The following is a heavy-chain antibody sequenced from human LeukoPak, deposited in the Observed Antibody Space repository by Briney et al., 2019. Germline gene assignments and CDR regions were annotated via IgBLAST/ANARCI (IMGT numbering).Heavy chain of an antibody. CDR3: ARRGRGTTVTSYFDY. CDR2: ISSSSSTI. CDR1: GFTFSSYS. D-gene: IGHD4-17*01. J-gene: IGHJ4*02. Sequence: GSLRLSCAASGFTFSSYSMNWVRQAPGKGPEWVSYISSSSSTIYYADSVKGRFTISRDNAKNSLYLQMNSLRAEDTAVYYCARRGRGTTVTSYFDYWGQGTLVTVSS. V-gene: IGHV3-48*01.